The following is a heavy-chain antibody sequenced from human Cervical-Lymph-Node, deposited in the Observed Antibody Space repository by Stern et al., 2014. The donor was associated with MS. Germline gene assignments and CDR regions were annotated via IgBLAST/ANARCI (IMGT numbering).Heavy chain of an antibody. J-gene: IGHJ6*02. Sequence: QVTLRESGPALVKPTQTLTLTCTFSGFSLSTSGMCVSWIRQAPGKALEWLAPICWDDDKNYSTSLKTRLSISKANSKNQVVLTLTNMDPMDTATYYCARTLRGYSHGYYYHGLDVWGQGTTVTVSS. CDR2: ICWDDDK. CDR3: ARTLRGYSHGYYYHGLDV. V-gene: IGHV2-70*01. CDR1: GFSLSTSGMC. D-gene: IGHD5-18*01.